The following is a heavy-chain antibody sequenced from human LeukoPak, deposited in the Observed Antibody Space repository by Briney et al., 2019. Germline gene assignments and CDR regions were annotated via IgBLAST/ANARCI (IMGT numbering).Heavy chain of an antibody. CDR3: AQGRVGYDRYSADN. D-gene: IGHD5-12*01. J-gene: IGHJ4*02. CDR2: IIPIFGTA. CDR1: GGTFSSYA. V-gene: IGHV1-69*01. Sequence: CSVKVSCKASGGTFSSYAISWVRQAPGQALEWMGGIIPIFGTANYAQKFQGRVTITADESTSTAYMELSSLRSEDTAVYYCAQGRVGYDRYSADNWGQGTLVTVSS.